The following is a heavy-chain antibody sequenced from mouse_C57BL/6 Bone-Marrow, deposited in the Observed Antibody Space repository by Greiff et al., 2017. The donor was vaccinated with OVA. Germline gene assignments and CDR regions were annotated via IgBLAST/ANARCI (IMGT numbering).Heavy chain of an antibody. CDR1: GYTFTSYG. CDR3: ARRNAD. Sequence: QVQLKQSGAELARPGASVKLSCKASGYTFTSYGISWVKQRTGQGLEWIGEIYPRSGNTYYNEKFKGKATLTADKSSSTAYMELRSLTSEDSAVYFCARRNADWGQGTLVTVSA. V-gene: IGHV1-81*01. CDR2: IYPRSGNT. J-gene: IGHJ3*01.